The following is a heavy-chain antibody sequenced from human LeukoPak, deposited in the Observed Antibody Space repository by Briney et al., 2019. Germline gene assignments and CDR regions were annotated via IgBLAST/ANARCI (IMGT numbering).Heavy chain of an antibody. V-gene: IGHV3-53*01. CDR3: AKDPYYDSSGPPQNNWFDP. J-gene: IGHJ5*02. CDR1: GFTVSSNY. Sequence: GGSLRLSCAASGFTVSSNYMSWVRQPPAKGLEWVSVIYSGGSTYYADSVTGRFTISRDNSKNTLYLQMNSLRAEDTAVYYCAKDPYYDSSGPPQNNWFDPWGQGTLVTVSS. CDR2: IYSGGST. D-gene: IGHD3-22*01.